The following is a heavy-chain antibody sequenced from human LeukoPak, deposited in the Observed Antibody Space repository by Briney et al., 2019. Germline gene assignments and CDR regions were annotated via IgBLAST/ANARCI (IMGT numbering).Heavy chain of an antibody. CDR2: IYRSGST. J-gene: IGHJ6*04. D-gene: IGHD2-15*01. CDR3: ATALGGSGGSCYSCGMDV. V-gene: IGHV4-4*02. Sequence: SGTLSHTCAVSGGSISSSNWWSWVRQPPGKGLEWIGEIYRSGSTNYNPSLKSRVTISVDKSKNQFSLKLSSVTAADTAVYYCATALGGSGGSCYSCGMDVWGKGTTVTVSS. CDR1: GGSISSSNW.